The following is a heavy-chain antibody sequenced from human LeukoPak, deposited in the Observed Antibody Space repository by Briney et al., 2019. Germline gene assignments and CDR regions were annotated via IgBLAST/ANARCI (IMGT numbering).Heavy chain of an antibody. CDR1: GYTFTSYG. Sequence: GASVKVSCKASGYTFTSYGISWVRQAPGQGLEWMGWISAYNGNTNYAQKLQGRVTMTTDTPTSTDYMELRSLRSDDTAVYYCARDGYCSGGSCPRGYYCGMDVWGQGTTVTVSS. D-gene: IGHD2-15*01. CDR3: ARDGYCSGGSCPRGYYCGMDV. J-gene: IGHJ6*02. CDR2: ISAYNGNT. V-gene: IGHV1-18*01.